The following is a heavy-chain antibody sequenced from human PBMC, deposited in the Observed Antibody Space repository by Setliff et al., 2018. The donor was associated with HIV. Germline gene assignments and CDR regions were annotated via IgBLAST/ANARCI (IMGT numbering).Heavy chain of an antibody. J-gene: IGHJ4*02. CDR1: GFTFNIYA. Sequence: LRLSCAASGFTFNIYAMNWIRQAPGKGLEWVAVISYDSNKKYYADSVKGRFTISRDNSKSTLYLHMYSLTAEDTAVYYCARDKSYYDTRGYSTLDYWGQGNLVTVSS. V-gene: IGHV3-30*04. CDR3: ARDKSYYDTRGYSTLDY. CDR2: ISYDSNKK. D-gene: IGHD3-22*01.